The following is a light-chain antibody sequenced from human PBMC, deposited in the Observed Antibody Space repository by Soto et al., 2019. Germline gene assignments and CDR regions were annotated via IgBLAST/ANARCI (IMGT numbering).Light chain of an antibody. CDR3: QQYGSSST. CDR1: QNVSSSY. CDR2: GAS. J-gene: IGKJ1*01. V-gene: IGKV3-20*01. Sequence: EIVLTQSPGTLSLSPGERATLSCRASQNVSSSYLAWYQQKPGQAPRLLIYGASSRATGIPDRFSGSGSGTDFTLTISRLEPEDFAVYYCQQYGSSSTFGQGTKVDIK.